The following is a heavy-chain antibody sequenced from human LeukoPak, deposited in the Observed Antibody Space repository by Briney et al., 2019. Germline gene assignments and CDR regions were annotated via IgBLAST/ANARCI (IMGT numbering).Heavy chain of an antibody. D-gene: IGHD5-12*01. V-gene: IGHV3-23*01. J-gene: IGHJ6*03. CDR2: ISGSGGST. CDR1: GFTFSSYD. Sequence: GGTLRLSCAASGFTFSSYDMSWVRQAPGKGLEWVSAISGSGGSTYYADSVKGRFTISRDNSKNTLYLQMNSLRAEDTAVYYCAKGGGYEAQYYYYYLDVWGKGTTVTISS. CDR3: AKGGGYEAQYYYYYLDV.